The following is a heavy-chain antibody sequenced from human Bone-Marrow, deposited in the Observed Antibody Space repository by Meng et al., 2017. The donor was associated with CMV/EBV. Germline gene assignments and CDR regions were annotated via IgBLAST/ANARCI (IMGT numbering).Heavy chain of an antibody. V-gene: IGHV4-61*01. CDR3: AKGPNSGWAYYYYEMDV. CDR1: GGSVSSGSYY. CDR2: IYYSGST. D-gene: IGHD6-19*01. J-gene: IGHJ6*02. Sequence: SETLSLTCTVSGGSVSSGSYYWSWIRQPPGKGLEWIGYIYYSGSTNYNPSLKSRVTISVDTSKNQFSLKLSSVTAADTAVYYCAKGPNSGWAYYYYEMDVWGQGTTVTVSS.